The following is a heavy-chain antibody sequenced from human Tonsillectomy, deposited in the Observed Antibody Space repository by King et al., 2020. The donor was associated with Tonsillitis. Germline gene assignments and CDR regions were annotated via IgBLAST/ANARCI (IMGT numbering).Heavy chain of an antibody. V-gene: IGHV3-15*01. CDR2: IKSKTDGGTT. D-gene: IGHD6-13*01. Sequence: VQLVESGGNLVKPGGSLRLSCAASGFTFSNTWMSWVRQAPGKGLEWVGRIKSKTDGGTTDYAAPVEGRFTNSRDDSKNKLYLQMNSLKTEDTAVYYCTPGIAAACTADYWGQGTLVTVSS. CDR3: TPGIAAACTADY. CDR1: GFTFSNTW. J-gene: IGHJ4*02.